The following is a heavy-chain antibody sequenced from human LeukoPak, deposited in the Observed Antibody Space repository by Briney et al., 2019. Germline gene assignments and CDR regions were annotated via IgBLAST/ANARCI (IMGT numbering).Heavy chain of an antibody. J-gene: IGHJ4*02. CDR1: GVSISSYS. CDR3: ARHYTSGTYPLDY. D-gene: IGHD3-10*01. V-gene: IGHV4-59*08. CDR2: ISYSGST. Sequence: PSETLSLTCTLSGVSISSYSWSWIRQSPGKGPEWIGYISYSGSTNYNPSLKSRVTMSRDTSKNQFSLNLSSVTAADTAVYYCARHYTSGTYPLDYWGQGTLVTVSS.